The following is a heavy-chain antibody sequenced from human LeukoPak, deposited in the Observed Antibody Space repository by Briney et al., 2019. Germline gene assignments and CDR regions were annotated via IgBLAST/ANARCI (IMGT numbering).Heavy chain of an antibody. CDR2: IRYDGSNK. V-gene: IGHV3-30*02. Sequence: GGSLRLSCAASGFTFSSYGMHWVRQAPGKGLEWVAFIRYDGSNKYYADSVKGRFTISRDNSKNTLYLQMNSLRAEDTAVYYCARRETYDFWSGYSFWGQGTLVTVSS. D-gene: IGHD3-3*01. CDR1: GFTFSSYG. J-gene: IGHJ4*02. CDR3: ARRETYDFWSGYSF.